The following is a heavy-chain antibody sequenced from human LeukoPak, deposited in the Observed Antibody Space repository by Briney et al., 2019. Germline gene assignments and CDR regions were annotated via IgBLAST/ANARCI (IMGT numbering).Heavy chain of an antibody. CDR2: IYTSGST. V-gene: IGHV4-61*02. CDR3: ASSRPGHGSGSS. D-gene: IGHD3-10*01. Sequence: SETLSLTCTVSGGSISSGSYYWSWIRQPAGKGLEWIGRIYTSGSTNYNPSLKSRVTISVDTSKNQFSLKLSSVTAADTAVYYCASSRPGHGSGSSWGQGTLVTVSS. CDR1: GGSISSGSYY. J-gene: IGHJ5*02.